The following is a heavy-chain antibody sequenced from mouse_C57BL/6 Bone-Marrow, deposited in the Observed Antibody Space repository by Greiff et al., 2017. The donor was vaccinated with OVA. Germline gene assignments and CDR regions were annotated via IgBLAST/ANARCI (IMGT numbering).Heavy chain of an antibody. D-gene: IGHD1-1*01. J-gene: IGHJ2*01. Sequence: VQLQQSGPELVKPGASVKISCKASGYAFSSSWMNWVKQRPGKGLEWIGRIYPGDGDTNYNGKFKGKATLTADKSSSTAYMQLSSLTSEDSAVYFCARGATGDYWGQGTTLTVSS. CDR3: ARGATGDY. CDR2: IYPGDGDT. CDR1: GYAFSSSW. V-gene: IGHV1-82*01.